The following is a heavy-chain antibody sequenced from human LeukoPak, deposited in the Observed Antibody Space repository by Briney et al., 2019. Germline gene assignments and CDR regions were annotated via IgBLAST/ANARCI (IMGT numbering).Heavy chain of an antibody. CDR1: GFAFSNAW. Sequence: PGGPLRLSCAASGFAFSNAWMTWVRQAPGKGLEWVGRVKSKSDGGTVAYAAPMRDRFTISRDDSEKTLYLQINSLKTEDTAVYYCATDLLDYWGQGTLVTVSS. D-gene: IGHD2-15*01. J-gene: IGHJ4*02. CDR2: VKSKSDGGTV. V-gene: IGHV3-15*05. CDR3: ATDLLDY.